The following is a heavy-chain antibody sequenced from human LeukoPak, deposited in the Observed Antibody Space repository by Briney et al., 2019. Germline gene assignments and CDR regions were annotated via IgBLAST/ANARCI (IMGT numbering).Heavy chain of an antibody. CDR1: GFPFSIYE. D-gene: IGHD6-19*01. CDR3: ALLAVASDFDY. CDR2: IGSSGTTI. V-gene: IGHV3-48*03. Sequence: GGSLRLSCAVSGFPFSIYEMNWVRQAPGKGLEWVSNIGSSGTTIYYADSVKGRFSISRDNAKSSLYLQMNSLRVEDTAVYYCALLAVASDFDYWGQGALVTVSS. J-gene: IGHJ4*02.